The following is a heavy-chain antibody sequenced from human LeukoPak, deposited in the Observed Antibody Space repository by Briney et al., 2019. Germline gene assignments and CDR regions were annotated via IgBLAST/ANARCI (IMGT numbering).Heavy chain of an antibody. D-gene: IGHD1-1*01. CDR3: AAFHGRPTGTTIMVDNWFDP. J-gene: IGHJ5*02. V-gene: IGHV1-58*02. Sequence: SVKVSCKASGVTFTSSAMQWVRQARGQRREWIGWIVVGSGNTNYPQKFRESVTITRDISTSKAYMELSSLRSEDTAVYYCAAFHGRPTGTTIMVDNWFDPWGQGTLVTVSS. CDR2: IVVGSGNT. CDR1: GVTFTSSA.